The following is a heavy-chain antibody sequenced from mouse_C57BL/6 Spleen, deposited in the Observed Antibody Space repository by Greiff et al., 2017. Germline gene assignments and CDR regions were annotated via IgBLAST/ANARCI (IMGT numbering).Heavy chain of an antibody. D-gene: IGHD2-3*01. CDR2: IYPRSGNT. J-gene: IGHJ2*01. Sequence: QVQLQQSGAELARPGASVKLSCKASGYTFTSYGISWVKQRTGQGLEWIGEIYPRSGNTYYNEKFKGKATLTADKSSSTAYMELRSLTSEDSAVYFCARGGYDPYYFDYWGQGTTLTVSS. V-gene: IGHV1-81*01. CDR1: GYTFTSYG. CDR3: ARGGYDPYYFDY.